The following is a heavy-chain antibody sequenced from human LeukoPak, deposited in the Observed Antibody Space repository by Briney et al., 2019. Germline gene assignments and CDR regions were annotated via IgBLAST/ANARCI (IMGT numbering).Heavy chain of an antibody. CDR2: INPNSGGT. CDR3: ARDSAPGDTYGLLGIDS. CDR1: GYTFTGYY. Sequence: ASVKVSCKASGYTFTGYYMHWVRQAPGQGLEWMGWINPNSGGTNYAQKFQGGVTMTRDTSISTAYMELSRLRSDDTAGYYCARDSAPGDTYGLLGIDSWGQGTLVTVSS. D-gene: IGHD5-18*01. V-gene: IGHV1-2*02. J-gene: IGHJ4*02.